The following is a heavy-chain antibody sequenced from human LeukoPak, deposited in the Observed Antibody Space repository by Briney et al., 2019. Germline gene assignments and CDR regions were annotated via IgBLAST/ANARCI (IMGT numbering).Heavy chain of an antibody. CDR2: IIPIFGTA. CDR1: GGTFSSYA. D-gene: IGHD2-2*01. V-gene: IGHV1-69*05. J-gene: IGHJ5*02. CDR3: ARAGRHCSSTSCFNWFDP. Sequence: SVKVSCKASGGTFSSYAISWVRQAPGQGLEWMGGIIPIFGTANYAQKFQGRVTITTDESTSTAYMELSSLRSEDTAVYYCARAGRHCSSTSCFNWFDPWGQGTLVTVSS.